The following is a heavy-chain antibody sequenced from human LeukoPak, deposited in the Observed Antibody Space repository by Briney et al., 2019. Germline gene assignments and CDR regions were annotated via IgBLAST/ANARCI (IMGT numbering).Heavy chain of an antibody. CDR2: IKQDGSQK. CDR3: AIAGSNTAVAPGY. Sequence: GGSLRLSCAASGFTFSSYWMSWVRQAPGKGLEWVANIKQDGSQKYYVDSAKGRFTISRDNARDSLYLQMNSLRADDTAVYHCAIAGSNTAVAPGYGGQGTLVTVSS. J-gene: IGHJ4*02. D-gene: IGHD5-18*01. V-gene: IGHV3-7*03. CDR1: GFTFSSYW.